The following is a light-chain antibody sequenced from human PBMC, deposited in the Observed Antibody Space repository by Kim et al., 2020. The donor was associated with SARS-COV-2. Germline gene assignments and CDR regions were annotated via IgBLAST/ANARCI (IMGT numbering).Light chain of an antibody. Sequence: QSALTQPRSVSGSPGQSVTISCTGTSSDVGGYNFVSWYQQHPGKAPKVTIHDVSKRPSGVPDRFSGSKSGNTASLTISGLQAEDEADYYCCSYAGNSGVLFGGGTKVTVL. V-gene: IGLV2-11*01. J-gene: IGLJ2*01. CDR3: CSYAGNSGVL. CDR2: DVS. CDR1: SSDVGGYNF.